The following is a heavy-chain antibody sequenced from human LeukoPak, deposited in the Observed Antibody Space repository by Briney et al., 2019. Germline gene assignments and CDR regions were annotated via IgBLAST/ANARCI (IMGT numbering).Heavy chain of an antibody. CDR1: GGSFSGYY. CDR2: INHSGST. CDR3: ARGRYYYDSSGYYESWYYFDY. Sequence: SETPSLTCAVYGGSFSGYYWSWIRQPPGKGLEWIGEINHSGSTNYNPSLKSRVTISVDTSKNQFSLKLSSVTAADTAVYYCARGRYYYDSSGYYESWYYFDYWGQGTLVTVSS. D-gene: IGHD3-22*01. V-gene: IGHV4-34*01. J-gene: IGHJ4*02.